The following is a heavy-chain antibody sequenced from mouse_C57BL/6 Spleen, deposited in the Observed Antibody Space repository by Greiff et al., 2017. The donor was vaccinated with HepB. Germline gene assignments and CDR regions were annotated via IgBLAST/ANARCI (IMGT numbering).Heavy chain of an antibody. J-gene: IGHJ1*03. CDR1: GYTFTSYG. CDR2: IYPRSGNT. D-gene: IGHD1-1*01. V-gene: IGHV1-81*01. Sequence: QVQLQQSGAELARPGASVKLSCKASGYTFTSYGISWVKQRTGQGLEWIGEIYPRSGNTYYNEKFKGKATLTADKSSSTAYMELRSLTSEDSAVYFCARPYGSSYVGYFDVWGTGTTVTVSS. CDR3: ARPYGSSYVGYFDV.